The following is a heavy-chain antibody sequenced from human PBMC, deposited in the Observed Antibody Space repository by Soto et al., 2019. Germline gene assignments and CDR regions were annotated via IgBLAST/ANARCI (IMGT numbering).Heavy chain of an antibody. CDR3: AKGGAIVAAGTRVYLYNAMDV. V-gene: IGHV1-2*02. Sequence: QVQLVQSGTEVTRPGDSVKVSCKASGYTFTGYYVHWVRQPPGQGLEWMGWINPNSGDTYLAQRFQGRVTMNRDTSIGTAYMELRGLTSDDTAEYYCAKGGAIVAAGTRVYLYNAMDVWGQGTTVTVSS. CDR1: GYTFTGYY. D-gene: IGHD1-26*01. CDR2: INPNSGDT. J-gene: IGHJ6*02.